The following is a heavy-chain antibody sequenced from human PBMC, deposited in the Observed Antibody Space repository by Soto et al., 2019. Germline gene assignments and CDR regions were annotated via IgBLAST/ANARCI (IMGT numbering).Heavy chain of an antibody. CDR3: AKEEGYSSAWTEIDY. D-gene: IGHD6-19*01. J-gene: IGHJ4*02. CDR1: GFTFSSYV. V-gene: IGHV3-23*01. Sequence: EVQLLESGGGLVQPGGSLRLSCAASGFTFSSYVMSWVRQAPGKGLEWVSGISGSGRSTYYADSVKGRFTISRDNSKNTLYLQMNSLRAEDTAVYYCAKEEGYSSAWTEIDYWGQGTLVTVSS. CDR2: ISGSGRST.